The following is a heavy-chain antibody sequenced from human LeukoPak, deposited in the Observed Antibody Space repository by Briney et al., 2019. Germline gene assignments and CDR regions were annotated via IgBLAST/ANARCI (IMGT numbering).Heavy chain of an antibody. D-gene: IGHD2-2*01. V-gene: IGHV3-23*01. Sequence: PGGSLRLSCAASGFTFSIYAMSWVRQAPGKGLEWVSAISGSGGSTYYADSVKGRFTISRDNSKNTLYLQMNSLRAEDTAVHYCAKGDIVVVPAAKDEFGFDYWGQGTLVTVSS. CDR1: GFTFSIYA. J-gene: IGHJ4*02. CDR2: ISGSGGST. CDR3: AKGDIVVVPAAKDEFGFDY.